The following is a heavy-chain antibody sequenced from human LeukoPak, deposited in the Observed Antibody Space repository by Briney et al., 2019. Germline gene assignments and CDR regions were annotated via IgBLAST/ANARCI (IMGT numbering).Heavy chain of an antibody. CDR2: INFSGGNT. V-gene: IGHV3-23*01. D-gene: IGHD3-3*02. CDR1: GFXFSDSA. J-gene: IGHJ3*01. CDR3: ARDIEFST. Sequence: GGSLRLSCVASGFXFSDSAMNWVRQALGKGLEWLSLINFSGGNTYYADSMKGRFTISRDNSRDTLYLQMNSLRAEDTAIYYCARDIEFSTWGLGTMVTVSS.